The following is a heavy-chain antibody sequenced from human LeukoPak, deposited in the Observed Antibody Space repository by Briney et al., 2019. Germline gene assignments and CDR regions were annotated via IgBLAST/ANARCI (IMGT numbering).Heavy chain of an antibody. CDR1: GFTFSSYA. CDR2: ISGSGGST. D-gene: IGHD3-22*01. CDR3: AKEEGYYYDSGGYYVEYFQH. Sequence: PGGSLRLSCAASGFTFSSYAMSWVRQAPGKGLEWVSGISGSGGSTYYADSVKGRFTFSRDNSKNTLYLQMNSLRAEDTAVYYCAKEEGYYYDSGGYYVEYFQHWGQGTLVTVSS. V-gene: IGHV3-23*01. J-gene: IGHJ1*01.